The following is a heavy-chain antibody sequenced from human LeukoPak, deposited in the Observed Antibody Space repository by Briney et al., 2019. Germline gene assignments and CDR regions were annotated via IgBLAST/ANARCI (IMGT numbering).Heavy chain of an antibody. J-gene: IGHJ6*03. V-gene: IGHV4-34*01. Sequence: SETLSLTCTVSGGSISSYYWSWIRQPPGKGLEWIGEINHSGSTNYNPSLKSRVTISVDTSKNQFSLKLSSVTAADTAVYYCARHFYHYDFWSGYSVSGYYMDVWGKGTTVTVSS. CDR1: GGSISSYY. D-gene: IGHD3-3*01. CDR3: ARHFYHYDFWSGYSVSGYYMDV. CDR2: INHSGST.